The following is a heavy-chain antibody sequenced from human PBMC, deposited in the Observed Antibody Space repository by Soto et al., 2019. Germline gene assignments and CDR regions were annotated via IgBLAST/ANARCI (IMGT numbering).Heavy chain of an antibody. Sequence: TLSLTCTVSGASIDNYYWSWSRQAPGKGLEWIVYIHHNGVINYNPSLKSRVTITIDTSKTQFSLKLTSVTAADTAIYYCARGPSSSLVMPWFDPWGPGTLVTVSS. V-gene: IGHV4-59*01. CDR3: ARGPSSSLVMPWFDP. CDR2: IHHNGVI. J-gene: IGHJ5*02. D-gene: IGHD2-2*01. CDR1: GASIDNYY.